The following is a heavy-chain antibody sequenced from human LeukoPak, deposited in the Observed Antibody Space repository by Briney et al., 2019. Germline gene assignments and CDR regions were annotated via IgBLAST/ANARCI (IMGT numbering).Heavy chain of an antibody. V-gene: IGHV3-74*01. Sequence: PGGSLRLSCAASGNYWMHWVRQAPGKGLVWVSHINSDGSWTNYADPVKGRFIISRDNPKNTLYLQMNSLRAEDTAVYYCVKLGFGELFDLTWFDPWGQGTLVTVSS. CDR3: VKLGFGELFDLTWFDP. J-gene: IGHJ5*02. CDR1: GNYW. CDR2: INSDGSWT. D-gene: IGHD3-10*01.